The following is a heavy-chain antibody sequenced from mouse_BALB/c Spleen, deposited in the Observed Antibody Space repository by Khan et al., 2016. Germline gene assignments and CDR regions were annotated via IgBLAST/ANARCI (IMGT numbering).Heavy chain of an antibody. CDR1: GYTFTSYW. Sequence: QVQLKESGAELARPGASVKLSCKASGYTFTSYWIQWVKQRPGQGLEWIGTIYPGDGDTRYTQKFKGKATLTADKSSSTAYMQLSSLASEDFAVYYCARGGSSYSSSAYWGQGTLVTVSA. J-gene: IGHJ3*01. V-gene: IGHV1-87*01. D-gene: IGHD1-1*01. CDR2: IYPGDGDT. CDR3: ARGGSSYSSSAY.